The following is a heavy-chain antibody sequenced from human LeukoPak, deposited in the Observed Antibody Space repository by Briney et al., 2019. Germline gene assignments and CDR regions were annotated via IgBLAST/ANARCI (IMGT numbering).Heavy chain of an antibody. V-gene: IGHV3-13*01. CDR3: ARACSGGSCYSAGMDV. CDR2: IGTAGDT. Sequence: GGSLRLSCAASGFTLSSYDMHWVRQATGKGLEWVSAIGTAGDTYYPGSVKGRFTISRENAKNSLYLQMNSLRAGDTAVYYCARACSGGSCYSAGMDVWGQGTTVTVSS. J-gene: IGHJ6*02. D-gene: IGHD2-15*01. CDR1: GFTLSSYD.